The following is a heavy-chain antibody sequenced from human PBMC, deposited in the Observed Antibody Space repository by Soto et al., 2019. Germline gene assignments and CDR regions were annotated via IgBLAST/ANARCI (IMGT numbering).Heavy chain of an antibody. CDR2: IRSKANSYAT. J-gene: IGHJ6*02. V-gene: IGHV3-73*01. CDR3: TRHGDYYGSGSHSPDYDYDCGIGV. D-gene: IGHD3-10*01. Sequence: ASGKGLEWVGRIRSKANSYATAYAASVKGRFTISRDDSKNTAYLQMNSLKTEDTAVYYCTRHGDYYGSGSHSPDYDYDCGIGVWGQGTTVTVSS.